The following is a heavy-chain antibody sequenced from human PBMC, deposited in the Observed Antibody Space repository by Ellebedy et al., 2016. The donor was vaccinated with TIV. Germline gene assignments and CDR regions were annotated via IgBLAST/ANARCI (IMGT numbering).Heavy chain of an antibody. D-gene: IGHD4-17*01. J-gene: IGHJ4*02. CDR2: ISYEGSDK. V-gene: IGHV3-30*03. Sequence: PGGSLRLSCAASGFTFSSYGMNWVRQAPGKGLEWVAVISYEGSDKYYVDSVKGRFTISRDNSKNTVYLQMNSLRAEDTAVYYCARGASLYGDYVFDYWGQGTLVTVSS. CDR3: ARGASLYGDYVFDY. CDR1: GFTFSSYG.